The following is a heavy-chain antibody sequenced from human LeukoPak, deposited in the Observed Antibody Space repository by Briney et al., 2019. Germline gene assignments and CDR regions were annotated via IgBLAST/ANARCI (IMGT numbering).Heavy chain of an antibody. CDR1: GGTFSSYT. D-gene: IGHD2-2*02. V-gene: IGHV1-69*02. CDR2: ISPILGIA. J-gene: IGHJ1*01. CDR3: ARGGRCSSTSCYTSAEYFQH. Sequence: ASVKVSCKASGGTFSSYTISWVRQAPGQGLEWMGRISPILGIANYAQKFEGRVTITADKSTSTAYMELSSLRSEDTAVYYCARGGRCSSTSCYTSAEYFQHWGQGTLVTVSS.